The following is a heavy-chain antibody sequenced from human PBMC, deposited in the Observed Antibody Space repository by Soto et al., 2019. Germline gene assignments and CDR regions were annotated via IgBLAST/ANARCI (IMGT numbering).Heavy chain of an antibody. J-gene: IGHJ6*03. CDR1: GYTLSNYG. D-gene: IGHD3-3*01. CDR2: SSTYNGNT. V-gene: IGHV1-18*01. CDR3: VRDHHDFSSDYHYYHMDV. Sequence: QAQLVQSGAEMKKPGASVEVSCKASGYTLSNYGISWVRQAPGQGLEWMGWSSTYNGNTKYAKKFQGRVTMTTDTSTSTAYMELRSLRSDDTAVYYCVRDHHDFSSDYHYYHMDVWGKGTTVTVSS.